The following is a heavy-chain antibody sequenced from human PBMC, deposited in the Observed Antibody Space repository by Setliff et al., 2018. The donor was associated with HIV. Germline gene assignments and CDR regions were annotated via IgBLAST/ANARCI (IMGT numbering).Heavy chain of an antibody. V-gene: IGHV4-59*01. CDR3: ARDYYNFQDM. Sequence: TLSLTCSVFGGSINNYFWSWIRQSPGRGLEWIGYIYYSGETNYNPSLKSRVTFSVDTSKNQFSLKLSSVTAADSAVYYCARDYYNFQDMWGQGTMVTVSS. CDR2: IYYSGET. J-gene: IGHJ3*02. CDR1: GGSINNYF. D-gene: IGHD3-3*01.